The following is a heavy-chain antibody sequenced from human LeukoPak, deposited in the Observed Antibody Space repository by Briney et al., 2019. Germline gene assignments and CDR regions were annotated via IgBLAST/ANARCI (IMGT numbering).Heavy chain of an antibody. J-gene: IGHJ4*02. CDR2: IN. CDR1: GFTFSSYG. Sequence: GGSLRLSCAASGFTFSSYGMHWVRQTPGKGLVWVSRINHADSVKGRFTISRDNAKNMLYLQMNSLRAEDTAVYYCARGGLFKYFFDYWGQGTPVTVSS. CDR3: ARGGLFKYFFDY. D-gene: IGHD2-15*01. V-gene: IGHV3-74*01.